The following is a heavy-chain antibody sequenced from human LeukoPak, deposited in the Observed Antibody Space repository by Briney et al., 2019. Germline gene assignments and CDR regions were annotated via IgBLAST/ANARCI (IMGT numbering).Heavy chain of an antibody. CDR1: GYTFTGYY. V-gene: IGHV1-2*02. CDR3: ARDKYSSCWGDTYGMDV. CDR2: INPNSGGT. J-gene: IGHJ6*02. D-gene: IGHD6-13*01. Sequence: ASVKVSCKASGYTFTGYYMHWVRQAPGQGLEWMGWINPNSGGTNYAQKFQGRVTMTRDTSISTAYMELSRLRSDDTAVYYCARDKYSSCWGDTYGMDVWGQGTTVTVSS.